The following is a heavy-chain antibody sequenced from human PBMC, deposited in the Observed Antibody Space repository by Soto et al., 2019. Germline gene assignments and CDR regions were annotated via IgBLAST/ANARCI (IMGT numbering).Heavy chain of an antibody. J-gene: IGHJ6*02. D-gene: IGHD4-17*01. CDR2: IYYSGST. CDR1: GGSVNNANYF. V-gene: IGHV4-31*03. CDR3: SRDADYGGSRGGMDV. Sequence: QVRLEESGPGLVKPSETLSLICSVSGGSVNNANYFWNWIRHHPENGLEWIGYIYYSGSTRYNPSFKTRATLSIDTSKNPISLSLNSVTVADTAVYFCSRDADYGGSRGGMDVWGRGTTVTVSS.